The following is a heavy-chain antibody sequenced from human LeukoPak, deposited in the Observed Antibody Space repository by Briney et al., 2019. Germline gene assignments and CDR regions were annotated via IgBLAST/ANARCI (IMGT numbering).Heavy chain of an antibody. CDR1: GGSISSSSYY. CDR3: ARGRGYSYGYRAFYY. V-gene: IGHV4-39*07. Sequence: PSETLSLTCTVSGGSISSSSYYWGWIRQPPGKGLERIGSIYYSGSTYYNPSLKSRVTISVDTSKNQFSLKLSSVTAADTAVYYCARGRGYSYGYRAFYYWGQGTLVTVSS. CDR2: IYYSGST. D-gene: IGHD5-18*01. J-gene: IGHJ4*02.